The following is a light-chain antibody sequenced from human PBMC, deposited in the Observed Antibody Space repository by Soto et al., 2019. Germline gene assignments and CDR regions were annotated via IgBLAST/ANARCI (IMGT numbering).Light chain of an antibody. CDR2: DTS. CDR3: QQRTMSPLYT. V-gene: IGKV3-11*01. CDR1: QSVSDY. Sequence: EIVLTQSPATLSLSPGERATLSCRASQSVSDYLAWYQQKPGQAPRLLIYDTSKRATGTPARFSGSGSGTDFTPTISSLEPEDFALYSCQQRTMSPLYTFGQGTKLQIK. J-gene: IGKJ2*01.